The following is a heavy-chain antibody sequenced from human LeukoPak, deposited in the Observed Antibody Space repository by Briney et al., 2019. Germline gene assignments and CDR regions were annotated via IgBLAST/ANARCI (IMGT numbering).Heavy chain of an antibody. CDR1: GFTFSSYW. D-gene: IGHD2-21*02. J-gene: IGHJ4*02. V-gene: IGHV3-74*01. CDR2: IDSDGSRI. CDR3: VKGSDTSRPYYFDY. Sequence: PGGSLRLSCAASGFTFSSYWMHWVRQAPGKGLVWVSRIDSDGSRISHGDSVKGRFTISRDNSKNMLYLQMSSLRAEDTAVYYCVKGSDTSRPYYFDYWGQGTLVTVSS.